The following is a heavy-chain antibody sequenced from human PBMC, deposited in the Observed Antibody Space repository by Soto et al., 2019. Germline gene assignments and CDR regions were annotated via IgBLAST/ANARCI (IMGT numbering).Heavy chain of an antibody. CDR2: INPNSGGT. Sequence: ASAKVSCKASGYTFTGYYMHWVRQAPGQGLEWMGWINPNSGGTNYAQKFQGWVTMTRDTSISTAYMELSRLRSDDTAVYYCARGLTQYYDFWSGYYPIDAFDIWGQGTMVT. CDR3: ARGLTQYYDFWSGYYPIDAFDI. CDR1: GYTFTGYY. V-gene: IGHV1-2*04. J-gene: IGHJ3*02. D-gene: IGHD3-3*01.